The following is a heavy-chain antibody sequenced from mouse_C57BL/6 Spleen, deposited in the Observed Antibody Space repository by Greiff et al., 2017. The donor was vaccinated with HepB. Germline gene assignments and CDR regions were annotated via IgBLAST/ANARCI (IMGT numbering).Heavy chain of an antibody. V-gene: IGHV1-15*01. D-gene: IGHD1-1*01. CDR1: GYTFTDYE. CDR2: IDPETGGT. Sequence: VQLQQSGAELVRPGASVTLSCKASGYTFTDYEMHWVKQTPVHGLEWIGAIDPETGGTAYNQKFKGKAILTADKSSSTAYMELRSLTSEDSAVYYCARYYYGSSYLAWFAYWGQGTLVTVSA. CDR3: ARYYYGSSYLAWFAY. J-gene: IGHJ3*01.